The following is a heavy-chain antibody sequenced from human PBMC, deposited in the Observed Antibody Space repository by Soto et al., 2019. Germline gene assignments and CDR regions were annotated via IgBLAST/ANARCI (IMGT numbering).Heavy chain of an antibody. J-gene: IGHJ4*02. CDR3: ARGQSVLRFLEWLSHEYFDY. V-gene: IGHV1-8*01. Sequence: ASVKVSCKASGYTFTSYDINWVRQATGQGLEWMGWMNPNSGNTGYAQKFQGRVTMTRNTSISTAYMELSSLRSEDTAVYYCARGQSVLRFLEWLSHEYFDYWGQGTLVTVSS. CDR1: GYTFTSYD. D-gene: IGHD3-3*01. CDR2: MNPNSGNT.